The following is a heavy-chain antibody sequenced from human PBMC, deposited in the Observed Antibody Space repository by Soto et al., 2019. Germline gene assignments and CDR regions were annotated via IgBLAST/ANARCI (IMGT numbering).Heavy chain of an antibody. CDR3: ATYCCGGSCYSKLSDY. CDR2: IIPIRGIA. D-gene: IGHD2-15*01. Sequence: QVQLVQSGAEVKKPGSSVKVSCKASGDTFSSYTISWVRQAPGQGLEWMGRIIPIRGIANYAQKFQGRVTITADKSTRTTYMKLSNLRSEDPAVYYCATYCCGGSCYSKLSDYWGQGTLVTVSS. CDR1: GDTFSSYT. V-gene: IGHV1-69*02. J-gene: IGHJ4*02.